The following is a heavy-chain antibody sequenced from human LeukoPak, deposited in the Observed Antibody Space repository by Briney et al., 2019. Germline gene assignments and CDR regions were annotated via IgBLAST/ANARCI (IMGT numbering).Heavy chain of an antibody. CDR3: ARDFGSGWSPYYYGMDV. J-gene: IGHJ6*02. CDR2: IYTSGST. Sequence: SETLSLTCTVSGGSISSYYWSWIRQPAGKGLEWIGRIYTSGSTNYNPSLKSRVTMSVDTSKNQFSLKLSSVTAADTAVYYCARDFGSGWSPYYYGMDVWGQGTTVTVSS. D-gene: IGHD6-19*01. CDR1: GGSISSYY. V-gene: IGHV4-4*07.